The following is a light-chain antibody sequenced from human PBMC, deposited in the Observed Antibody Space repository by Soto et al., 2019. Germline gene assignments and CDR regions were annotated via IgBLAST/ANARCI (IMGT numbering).Light chain of an antibody. J-gene: IGLJ2*01. CDR3: TSYTSASTLV. Sequence: QSALTQPASVSGSPGQSITISCTGTSDDIGGYNYVSWYQHHPGKAPKLMIYEVGNRPSGVSHRFSGSKSGNTASLTISGLQAEDEADYFCTSYTSASTLVFGGGTKLTVL. CDR2: EVG. CDR1: SDDIGGYNY. V-gene: IGLV2-14*01.